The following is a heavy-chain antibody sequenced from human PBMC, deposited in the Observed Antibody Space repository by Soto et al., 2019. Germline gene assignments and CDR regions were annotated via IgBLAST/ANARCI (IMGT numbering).Heavy chain of an antibody. J-gene: IGHJ6*02. D-gene: IGHD2-2*01. CDR1: GYSISSGYY. CDR2: IYHSGST. V-gene: IGHV4-38-2*01. CDR3: ARGRSSYEPWTEHPARGMDV. Sequence: SETLSLTCAVSGYSISSGYYWGWIRQPPGKGLEWIGTIYHSGSTFHNPSLKSRVTISVDTSKNQFSLRLRSVTAADTAVYYCARGRSSYEPWTEHPARGMDVWGQGTTVAVSS.